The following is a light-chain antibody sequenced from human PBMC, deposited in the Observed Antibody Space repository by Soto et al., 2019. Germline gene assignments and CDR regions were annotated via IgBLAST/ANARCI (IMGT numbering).Light chain of an antibody. V-gene: IGKV1-5*01. CDR3: QRYNSYSRT. CDR1: QNINEW. Sequence: DIQMTQSPSTLSASVGDRVTITCRASQNINEWLAWYQQKPGKAPKFLIYDASILESGVPSRFSGSGSGTEFTLTISSLQHDYFATYYCQRYNSYSRTFGQGTKVEIK. CDR2: DAS. J-gene: IGKJ1*01.